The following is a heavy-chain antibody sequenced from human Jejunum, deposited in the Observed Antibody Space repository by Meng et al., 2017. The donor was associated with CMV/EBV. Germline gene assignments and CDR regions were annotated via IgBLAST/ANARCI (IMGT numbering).Heavy chain of an antibody. CDR2: IRNDGSEI. Sequence: QVEVVGSWGGVVPPGGSLRLSCVTSGISFSNSGMHWVRQAPGKGLEWVVFIRNDGSEIYYVDSVKGRFTISRDNSKNTVYLQMNSLRVEDTGVYYCVKDKGRTALDYWGQGSLVTVSS. D-gene: IGHD3-10*01. J-gene: IGHJ4*02. CDR1: GISFSNSG. CDR3: VKDKGRTALDY. V-gene: IGHV3-30*02.